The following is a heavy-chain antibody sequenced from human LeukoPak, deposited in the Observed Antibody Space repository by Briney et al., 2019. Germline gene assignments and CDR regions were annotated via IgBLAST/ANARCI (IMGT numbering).Heavy chain of an antibody. V-gene: IGHV3-23*01. CDR2: ISSSGGST. Sequence: PGGSLRLSCAASGFTFSSYAMSWVRQAPGKGLEWVSAISSSGGSTYYADSVKGRFTISRDNSKNTLPLQMNSLRAEDTAVYYCAKSNLYSNGWYRYWGQGTLVTVSS. CDR3: AKSNLYSNGWYRY. J-gene: IGHJ4*02. CDR1: GFTFSSYA. D-gene: IGHD6-19*01.